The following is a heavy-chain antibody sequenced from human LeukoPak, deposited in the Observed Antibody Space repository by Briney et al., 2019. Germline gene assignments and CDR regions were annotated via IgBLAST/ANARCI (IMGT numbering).Heavy chain of an antibody. V-gene: IGHV4-34*01. CDR3: ARKGPKVTIFGVVNRKTYMDV. Sequence: SETLSLTCAVYGGSFSGYYWSWIRQPPGKGLEWIGEINHSGSTNYNPSLKSRVNISVVTSKNQFSLKLSSVTAADTAVYYCARKGPKVTIFGVVNRKTYMDVWGKGTTVSVSS. D-gene: IGHD3-3*01. CDR1: GGSFSGYY. J-gene: IGHJ6*03. CDR2: INHSGST.